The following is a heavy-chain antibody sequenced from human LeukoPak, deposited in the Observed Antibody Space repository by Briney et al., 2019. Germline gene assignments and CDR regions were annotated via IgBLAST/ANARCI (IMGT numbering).Heavy chain of an antibody. CDR3: ARVGVGNYHYDC. V-gene: IGHV3-23*01. CDR2: ISGSGGST. CDR1: GFTFSSYA. J-gene: IGHJ4*02. Sequence: GGSLRLSRAASGFTFSSYAMSWVREAPGKGLECGSAISGSGGSTYYADSVKGRVIISRDNAKNTLYLQMNSLRAENTAVYYCARVGVGNYHYDCWGQGTLVTV. D-gene: IGHD1-7*01.